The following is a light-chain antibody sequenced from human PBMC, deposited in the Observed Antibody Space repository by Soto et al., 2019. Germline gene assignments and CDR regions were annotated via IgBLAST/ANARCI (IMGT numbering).Light chain of an antibody. V-gene: IGKV3D-15*01. Sequence: EIVLTQSPGTLSLSPGERAPLSCRASQSVSAGHLAWYQQKPGQAPRLLIYGASTRATGIPARFSGSGSGTEFTLTISSLQSEDFAVYYCQQYNNWPLTFGQGTRLEI. CDR1: QSVSAGH. CDR2: GAS. J-gene: IGKJ5*01. CDR3: QQYNNWPLT.